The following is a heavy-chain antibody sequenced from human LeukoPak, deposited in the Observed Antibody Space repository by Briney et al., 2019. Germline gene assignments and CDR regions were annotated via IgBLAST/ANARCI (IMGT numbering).Heavy chain of an antibody. D-gene: IGHD2-15*01. Sequence: GASVKVSCKASGYTFTSYGISWVRQAPGQGLEWMGWISAYNGNTNYAQKLQGRVTMTTDTSTSTAYMELRSLRSDDTAVYYCAKVGDIVVVGTYFDYWGQGTLVTVSS. V-gene: IGHV1-18*01. CDR2: ISAYNGNT. CDR1: GYTFTSYG. J-gene: IGHJ4*02. CDR3: AKVGDIVVVGTYFDY.